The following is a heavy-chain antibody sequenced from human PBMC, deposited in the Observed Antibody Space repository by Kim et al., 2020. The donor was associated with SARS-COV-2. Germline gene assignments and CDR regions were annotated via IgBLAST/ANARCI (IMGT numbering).Heavy chain of an antibody. CDR1: GFTFSSYG. Sequence: GGSLRLSCAASGFTFSSYGMHWVRQAPGKGLEWVAVISYDGSNKYYADSVKGRFTISRDNSKNTLYLQMNSLRAEDTAVYYCAKDGCSSTSCYYDYYYGMDVWGQGTTVTVSS. V-gene: IGHV3-30*18. CDR3: AKDGCSSTSCYYDYYYGMDV. D-gene: IGHD2-2*01. CDR2: ISYDGSNK. J-gene: IGHJ6*02.